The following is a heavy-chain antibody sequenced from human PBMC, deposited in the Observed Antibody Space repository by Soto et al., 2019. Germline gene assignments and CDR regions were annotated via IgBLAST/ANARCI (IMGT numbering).Heavy chain of an antibody. V-gene: IGHV3-21*04. J-gene: IGHJ3*02. CDR2: ITTSSSFR. CDR3: ANLAGGWYEAFGI. CDR1: WVTCRDLS. D-gene: IGHD6-19*01. Sequence: GVLRNPRAAVWVTCRDLSVNRVLQVPGKGLEWVADITTSSSFRFYADSVKGRFTISRDNSRNTLDLQVNSLRAEDTAVYYCANLAGGWYEAFGIWGQGTMVTVSS.